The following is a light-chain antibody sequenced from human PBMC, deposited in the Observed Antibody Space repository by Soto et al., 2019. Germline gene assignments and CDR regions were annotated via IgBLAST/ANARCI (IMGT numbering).Light chain of an antibody. CDR1: QSVSSN. J-gene: IGKJ1*01. CDR3: QQYNNWPGWT. V-gene: IGKV3-15*01. CDR2: GAS. Sequence: EIVMTQSPATLSVPPGERATLSCRASQSVSSNLAWYQQKPGQAPRLLIYGASTRATGIPARFSGSGSGTEFTLTISSLQSEDFAVYYCQQYNNWPGWTFGQGTKVDI.